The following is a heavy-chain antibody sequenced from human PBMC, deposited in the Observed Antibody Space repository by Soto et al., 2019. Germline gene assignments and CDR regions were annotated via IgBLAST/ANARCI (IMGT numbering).Heavy chain of an antibody. V-gene: IGHV1-18*01. CDR3: AREGYYSGSGTYSPPRYYGMDV. Sequence: QVQLVQSGAEVRKPGASVKVSCKASGYTFSNYGLSWVRQAPGQGLEWMGWISDYNGNTHYAQKFQGRLIMTTDTYTRTAYVELRSLTSDDTAVYFCAREGYYSGSGTYSPPRYYGMDVWGQGTTVTVSS. CDR1: GYTFSNYG. J-gene: IGHJ6*02. CDR2: ISDYNGNT. D-gene: IGHD3-10*01.